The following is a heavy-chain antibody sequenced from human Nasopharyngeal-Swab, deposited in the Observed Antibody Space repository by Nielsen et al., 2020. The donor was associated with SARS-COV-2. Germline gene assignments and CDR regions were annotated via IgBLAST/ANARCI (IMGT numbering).Heavy chain of an antibody. D-gene: IGHD6-13*01. CDR1: GFTFNDYS. CDR3: ARGGGSSWYHYYGMDV. Sequence: GGSLRLSCAASGFTFNDYSMNWVRQAPGKGLEWVSYISSSSSTIYYADSVKGRFTISRDNAKNSLYLQMNSLRDEDTAVYYCARGGGSSWYHYYGMDVWGQGTTVTVSS. V-gene: IGHV3-48*02. CDR2: ISSSSSTI. J-gene: IGHJ6*02.